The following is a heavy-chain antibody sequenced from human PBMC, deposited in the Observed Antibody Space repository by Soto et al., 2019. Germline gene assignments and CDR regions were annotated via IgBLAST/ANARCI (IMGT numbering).Heavy chain of an antibody. CDR3: AKDWGAPGELLANRLHP. J-gene: IGHJ5*02. D-gene: IGHD3-10*01. CDR2: MSYAGRHE. Sequence: QVQLVESGGGVVEPGRSLRLSCAASGFTFSTYGMHSVRQAPGKGLEWVAVMSYAGRHEFYADSVKGRFSISRDNSRNTLYLQMNSLRPEDTAVYFCAKDWGAPGELLANRLHPWGQGTLVTVSS. V-gene: IGHV3-30*18. CDR1: GFTFSTYG.